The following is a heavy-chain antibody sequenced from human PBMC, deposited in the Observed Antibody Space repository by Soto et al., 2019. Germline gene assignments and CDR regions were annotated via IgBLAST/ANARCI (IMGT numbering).Heavy chain of an antibody. CDR1: GGSISSGGYS. V-gene: IGHV4-30-2*01. Sequence: SETLSLTCAVSGGSISSGGYSWSWIRQPPGKGLEWIGYIYHSGSTYYNPSLKSRVTISVDRSKNQFSLKLSSVTAADTAVYYCARATGHCSGGSCYSWYFDYWGQGTLVTVS. J-gene: IGHJ4*02. CDR3: ARATGHCSGGSCYSWYFDY. CDR2: IYHSGST. D-gene: IGHD2-15*01.